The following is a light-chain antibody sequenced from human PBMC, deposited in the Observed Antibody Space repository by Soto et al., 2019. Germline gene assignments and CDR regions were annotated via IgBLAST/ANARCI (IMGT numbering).Light chain of an antibody. J-gene: IGKJ1*01. V-gene: IGKV3-20*01. CDR1: QSVSSNY. CDR3: HQYCGMPRT. CDR2: AAS. Sequence: VLTQSPCTLSLSPGGRATLSCRASQSVSSNYLAWYQQKLGQAPRLLIFAASNRATGIPERFSGGGSGTHFTLTISRLEPEDFAVYYCHQYCGMPRTFGQGTKLEI.